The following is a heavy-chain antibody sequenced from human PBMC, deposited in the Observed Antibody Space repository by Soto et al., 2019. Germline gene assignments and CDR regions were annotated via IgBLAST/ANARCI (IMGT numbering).Heavy chain of an antibody. CDR3: ASDYDSSGYMAAGFDP. V-gene: IGHV1-69*13. D-gene: IGHD3-22*01. CDR2: IIPIFGTA. Sequence: SVKVSCKASGGTFSSYAISWVRQAPGQGLEWMGGIIPIFGTANYAQKFQGRVTITADESTSTAYMELSSLRSEDTAVYYCASDYDSSGYMAAGFDPWGQGTLVTVSS. J-gene: IGHJ5*02. CDR1: GGTFSSYA.